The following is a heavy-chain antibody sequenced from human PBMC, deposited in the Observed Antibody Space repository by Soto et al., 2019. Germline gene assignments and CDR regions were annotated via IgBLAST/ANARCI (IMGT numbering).Heavy chain of an antibody. Sequence: GGSLRLSCAVSGFTFSSHWMHWVRQAPGKGLMWVSRINSDGSTTNYADSVKGRFTISRDNSKNTLYLQMNSLRAEDTAVYYCARDLRYYDSSGYPRAYWGQGTLVTVSS. CDR2: INSDGSTT. CDR3: ARDLRYYDSSGYPRAY. V-gene: IGHV3-74*01. D-gene: IGHD3-22*01. J-gene: IGHJ4*02. CDR1: GFTFSSHW.